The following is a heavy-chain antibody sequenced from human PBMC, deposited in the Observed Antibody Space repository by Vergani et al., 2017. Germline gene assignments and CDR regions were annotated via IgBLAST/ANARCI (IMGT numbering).Heavy chain of an antibody. D-gene: IGHD3-22*01. J-gene: IGHJ4*02. CDR1: GYTFTSYG. CDR3: ARALDYYDSSGYYLVY. CDR2: ISAYNGNT. Sequence: QVQLVQSGAEVKKPGASVKVSCKASGYTFTSYGISWVRQAPGQGLEWMGWISAYNGNTNYAQKLQGRVTMTTYTSTSTDDMELRSLRSDDTAVYYCARALDYYDSSGYYLVYWGQGTLVTVSS. V-gene: IGHV1-18*01.